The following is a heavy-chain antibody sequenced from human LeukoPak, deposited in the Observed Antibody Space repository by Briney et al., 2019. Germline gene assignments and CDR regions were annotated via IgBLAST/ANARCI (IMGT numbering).Heavy chain of an antibody. J-gene: IGHJ4*02. V-gene: IGHV3-33*08. CDR3: ARDLDY. Sequence: GGSLRLSCEASGFSFGDHGMAWVRQAPGKGLEWVAVIWYDGSNKYYADSVKGRFTISRDNSKNTLYLQMNSLRAEDTAVYYCARDLDYWGQGTLVTVSS. CDR1: GFSFGDHG. CDR2: IWYDGSNK.